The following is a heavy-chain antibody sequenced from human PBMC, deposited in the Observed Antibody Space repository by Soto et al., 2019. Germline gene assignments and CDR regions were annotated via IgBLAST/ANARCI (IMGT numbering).Heavy chain of an antibody. CDR2: ISGSGGST. CDR1: GFTFSSYA. D-gene: IGHD3-10*01. J-gene: IGHJ6*02. V-gene: IGHV3-23*01. CDR3: AKGPAHRSWFGEQYYYYGMDV. Sequence: GGSLRLSCAASGFTFSSYAMSWVRQAPGKGLEWVSAISGSGGSTYYADSVKGRFTISSDNSKNTLYLQMNSLRAEDTAVYYCAKGPAHRSWFGEQYYYYGMDVWGQGTTVTV.